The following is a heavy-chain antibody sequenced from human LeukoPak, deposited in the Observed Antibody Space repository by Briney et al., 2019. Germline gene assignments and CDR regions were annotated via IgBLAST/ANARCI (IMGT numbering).Heavy chain of an antibody. CDR3: VKGYSNSWYGTFDY. J-gene: IGHJ4*02. Sequence: GGSLRLSCSASGFTFTNYAMQWVRQAPGKGLEYVSAISSDGGSTYYADFVKGRFTISRDNSKNTLYFQMSSLRPEDTAVYYCVKGYSNSWYGTFDYWGQGTLVTVSS. V-gene: IGHV3-64D*06. D-gene: IGHD6-13*01. CDR1: GFTFTNYA. CDR2: ISSDGGST.